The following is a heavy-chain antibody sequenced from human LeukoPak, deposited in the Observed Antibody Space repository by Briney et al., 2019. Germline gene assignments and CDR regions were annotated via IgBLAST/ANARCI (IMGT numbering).Heavy chain of an antibody. Sequence: NTSETLSLTCSVSGGSINSSSYYWGWIRQPPGKGLEWIGSIYYTGSTYYNPSLKSRVTISLDTSKNQFSLKLSSVTAADTAVYYCARDPLDEYYYYYYTDVWGKGTTVTVSS. V-gene: IGHV4-39*07. CDR3: ARDPLDEYYYYYYTDV. CDR2: IYYTGST. D-gene: IGHD3-9*01. CDR1: GGSINSSSYY. J-gene: IGHJ6*03.